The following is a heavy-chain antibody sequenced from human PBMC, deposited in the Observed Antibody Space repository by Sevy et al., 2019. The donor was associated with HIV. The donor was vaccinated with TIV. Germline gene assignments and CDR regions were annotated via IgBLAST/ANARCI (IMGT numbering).Heavy chain of an antibody. V-gene: IGHV1-46*01. CDR2: INLSGGST. CDR3: VRDRRGYDSTSYFYDY. CDR1: GYTFTNYY. J-gene: IGHJ4*01. Sequence: ASVKVSCKASGYTFTNYYMHWVRQAPGQGLEWMGIINLSGGSTTYAQKFQHRVTMTRDTSTSTVYMELSSLRSEDTAVYYCVRDRRGYDSTSYFYDYWDQGTLVTVSS. D-gene: IGHD3-22*01.